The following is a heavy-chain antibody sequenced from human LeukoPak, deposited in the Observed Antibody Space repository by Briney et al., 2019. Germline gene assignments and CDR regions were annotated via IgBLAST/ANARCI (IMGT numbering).Heavy chain of an antibody. D-gene: IGHD3-22*01. V-gene: IGHV3-7*01. CDR3: AKDRYYYDNGSFDY. J-gene: IGHJ4*02. CDR1: GFTFSSYW. CDR2: IKQDGSEK. Sequence: GGSLRLSCAASGFTFSSYWMSWVRQAPGKGLEWVANIKQDGSEKYYVDSVKGRFTISRDNAKNSLYLQMNSLRAEDTAVYYCAKDRYYYDNGSFDYWGQGTLVTVSS.